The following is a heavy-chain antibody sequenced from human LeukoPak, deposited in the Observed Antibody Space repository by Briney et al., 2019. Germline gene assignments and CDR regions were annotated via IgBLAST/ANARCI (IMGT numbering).Heavy chain of an antibody. Sequence: SVKVSCKASGFTFTSSTMQWVRQARGQRLEGIGWIVVGSGNTHYAQKFQERVTITRDMSTSTAYMELSSLRSEDTAVYYCAAVRSSYYYYGMDVWGQGTTVTVSS. CDR2: IVVGSGNT. V-gene: IGHV1-58*02. D-gene: IGHD6-6*01. J-gene: IGHJ6*02. CDR1: GFTFTSST. CDR3: AAVRSSYYYYGMDV.